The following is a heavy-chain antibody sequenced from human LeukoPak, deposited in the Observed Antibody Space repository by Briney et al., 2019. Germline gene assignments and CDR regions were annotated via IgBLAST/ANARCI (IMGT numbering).Heavy chain of an antibody. CDR1: GFTFSSYN. V-gene: IGHV3-7*01. Sequence: GGSLRLSCAASGFTFSSYNMNWVRQVPGKGLEWLANIKQDGSEKTYVDSVKGRFTIFRDNAKNLLYLQMNSLRVEDTAVYYCAREGFYYFDFWGQGTLVTVSS. J-gene: IGHJ4*02. CDR2: IKQDGSEK. CDR3: AREGFYYFDF.